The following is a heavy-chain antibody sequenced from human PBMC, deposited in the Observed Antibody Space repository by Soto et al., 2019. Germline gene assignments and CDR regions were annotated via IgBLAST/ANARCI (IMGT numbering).Heavy chain of an antibody. CDR3: ARGRDGDY. Sequence: QVHLVQSGAEVKKPGASVKVSCQASGYAFTTYVITWVRQAPGQGLEWMGWISAHNCNTNYAQKLQGRVTVTRDTSPSTAYMELRGLRSDDTAVYYCARGRDGDYWGQGALVTVSS. CDR2: ISAHNCNT. J-gene: IGHJ4*02. V-gene: IGHV1-18*01. CDR1: GYAFTTYV. D-gene: IGHD6-6*01.